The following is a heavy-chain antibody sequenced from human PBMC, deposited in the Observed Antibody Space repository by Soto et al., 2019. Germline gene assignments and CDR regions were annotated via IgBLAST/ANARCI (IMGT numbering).Heavy chain of an antibody. CDR1: VGSFTVYY. D-gene: IGHD3-10*01. V-gene: IGHV4-34*01. J-gene: IGHJ6*01. CDR3: ARGEPYLREVTSYYHGMDV. CDR2: MNHDGIT. Sequence: SETLSLTCGFYVGSFTVYYWTWIRQPPGERLEWIGEMNHDGITSYNPSLKSRVAITLDTSKNQFSLRLTSVTAADTAVYFCARGEPYLREVTSYYHGMDVWGQGTTVTGSS.